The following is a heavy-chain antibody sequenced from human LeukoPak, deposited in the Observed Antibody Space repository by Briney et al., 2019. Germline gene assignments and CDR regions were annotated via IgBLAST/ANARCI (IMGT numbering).Heavy chain of an antibody. CDR2: TNPNSGNT. D-gene: IGHD4-17*01. Sequence: ASVTVSFKASGYTFTSYDINWVRQATGQGLEWMGWTNPNSGNTGYAQKFHGRVTMTRNTSISTDYLELSSLRSEDTAVYYCARGGSTRRLLYGDSRGYYYYYYMDVWGKGTTVTVSS. CDR3: ARGGSTRRLLYGDSRGYYYYYYMDV. J-gene: IGHJ6*03. CDR1: GYTFTSYD. V-gene: IGHV1-8*01.